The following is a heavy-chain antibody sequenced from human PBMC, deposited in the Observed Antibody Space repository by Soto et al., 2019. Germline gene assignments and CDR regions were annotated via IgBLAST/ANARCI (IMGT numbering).Heavy chain of an antibody. Sequence: PGGSLRLSCAASGFTFSSYAMSWVRQAPGKGLEWVSAISGSGGSTYYADSVKGRFTISRDNSKNTLYLQMNSLRDEDTAVYYCVKPPVITASYYYYDMDVWGQGTTVTV. V-gene: IGHV3-23*01. CDR1: GFTFSSYA. CDR2: ISGSGGST. CDR3: VKPPVITASYYYYDMDV. D-gene: IGHD4-4*01. J-gene: IGHJ6*02.